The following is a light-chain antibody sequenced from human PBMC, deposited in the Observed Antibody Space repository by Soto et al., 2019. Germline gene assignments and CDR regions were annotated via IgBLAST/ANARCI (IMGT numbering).Light chain of an antibody. Sequence: SYGLTQPPSVSVAPGQTATFTCGGDKIGTKSVHWHQQKPGQAPVLVVYDDTDRPSGIPERFSGSKSGNTVTLTISRVEAGDEADYYCQVWDRTTDFVVFGGGTKVTVL. J-gene: IGLJ2*01. CDR2: DDT. V-gene: IGLV3-21*02. CDR1: KIGTKS. CDR3: QVWDRTTDFVV.